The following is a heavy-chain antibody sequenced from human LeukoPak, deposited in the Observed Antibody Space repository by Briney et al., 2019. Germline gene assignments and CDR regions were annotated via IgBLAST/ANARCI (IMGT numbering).Heavy chain of an antibody. J-gene: IGHJ4*02. V-gene: IGHV1-69*01. Sequence: SVKVSCKASGGTFSSYAISWVRPAPGQGLEWMGGIIPIFGTANYAQKFQGRVTITADESTSTAYMELSSLRSEDTAVYYCASGYSSGWYRFDYWGQGTLVTVSS. CDR3: ASGYSSGWYRFDY. CDR1: GGTFSSYA. CDR2: IIPIFGTA. D-gene: IGHD6-19*01.